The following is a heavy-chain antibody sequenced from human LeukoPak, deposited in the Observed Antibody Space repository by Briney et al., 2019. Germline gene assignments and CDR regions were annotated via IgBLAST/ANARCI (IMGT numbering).Heavy chain of an antibody. Sequence: PGSSLKLSCEASGFTFSSYAMHWVRQAPGKGLEWVAVISYDGSNKYYADSVKGRFTISRDNSKNTLYLQMNSLRAEDTAVYYCARVQGTLIKYYFDYWGQGTLVTVSS. CDR2: ISYDGSNK. CDR3: ARVQGTLIKYYFDY. D-gene: IGHD2/OR15-2a*01. V-gene: IGHV3-30-3*01. J-gene: IGHJ4*02. CDR1: GFTFSSYA.